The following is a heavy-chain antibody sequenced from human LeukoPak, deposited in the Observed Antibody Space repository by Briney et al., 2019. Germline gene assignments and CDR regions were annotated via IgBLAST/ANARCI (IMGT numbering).Heavy chain of an antibody. V-gene: IGHV4-4*07. D-gene: IGHD3-10*01. CDR2: VYFSGAT. Sequence: SETLSLTCTVSDASVTTYSWSWLRQPAGKGLEWIGRVYFSGATKYNPSLKSRVTISADTSKNQFSLKLPSVTAADTAVYYCARDHYGSGSYKAYFDYRCHGIQVTVSS. CDR3: ARDHYGSGSYKAYFDY. J-gene: IGHJ4*01. CDR1: DASVTTYS.